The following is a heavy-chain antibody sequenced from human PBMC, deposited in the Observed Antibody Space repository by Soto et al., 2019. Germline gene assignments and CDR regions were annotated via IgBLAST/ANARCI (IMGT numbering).Heavy chain of an antibody. CDR1: GDSISGYY. CDR2: IYYIGSA. CDR3: ARDIAARPGGTGHWFDP. Sequence: SETLSLTCTVSGDSISGYYWSWIRQPPGKGLEWIGDIYYIGSAKYNPSLKSRVTISVDMSKDQFSLKLNSVTAADTAVYYCARDIAARPGGTGHWFDPWGQGTLVT. D-gene: IGHD6-6*01. J-gene: IGHJ5*02. V-gene: IGHV4-59*01.